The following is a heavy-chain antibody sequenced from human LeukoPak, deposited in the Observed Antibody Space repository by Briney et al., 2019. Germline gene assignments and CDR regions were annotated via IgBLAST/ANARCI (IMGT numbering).Heavy chain of an antibody. CDR3: ARGRIEIFGVVSKYYYYYMDV. Sequence: SETLSLTCTVSGGSISSSSYYWGWIRQPPGKGLEWIGEINHSGSTNYNPSLKSRVTISVDTSKNQFSLKLSSVTAADTAVYYCARGRIEIFGVVSKYYYYYMDVWGKGTTVTVSS. J-gene: IGHJ6*03. CDR2: INHSGST. V-gene: IGHV4-39*07. D-gene: IGHD3-3*01. CDR1: GGSISSSSYY.